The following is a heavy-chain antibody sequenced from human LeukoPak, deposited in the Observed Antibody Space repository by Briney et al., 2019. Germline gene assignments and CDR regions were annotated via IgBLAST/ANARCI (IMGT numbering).Heavy chain of an antibody. D-gene: IGHD6-13*01. Sequence: PGGSLRLSCEASGFTFSSYWMSWVRQAPGKGLEWVAHIKQDGSEKYYVDSVKGRFTISRDNVKNSLYLQMNSLRAEETAVYYCARCSAAAGTGSWFDPWGQGTLVTVSS. J-gene: IGHJ5*02. CDR2: IKQDGSEK. CDR3: ARCSAAAGTGSWFDP. CDR1: GFTFSSYW. V-gene: IGHV3-7*01.